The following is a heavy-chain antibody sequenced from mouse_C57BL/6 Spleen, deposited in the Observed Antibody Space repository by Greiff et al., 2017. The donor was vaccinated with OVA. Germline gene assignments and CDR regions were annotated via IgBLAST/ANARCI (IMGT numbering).Heavy chain of an antibody. J-gene: IGHJ3*01. V-gene: IGHV3-6*01. CDR1: GYSITSGYY. CDR3: ATSSGYVWFAY. D-gene: IGHD3-2*02. Sequence: VQLKESGPGLVKPSQSLSLTCSVTGYSITSGYYWNWIRQFPGNKLEWMGYISYDGSNNYNPSLKNRISITRDTSKNQFFLKLNSVTTEDTATYYCATSSGYVWFAYWGQGTLVTVSA. CDR2: ISYDGSN.